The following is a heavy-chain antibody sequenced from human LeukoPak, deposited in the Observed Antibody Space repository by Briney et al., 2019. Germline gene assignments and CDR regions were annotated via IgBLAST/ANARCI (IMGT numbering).Heavy chain of an antibody. Sequence: KPGGSLRLSCAASGFTFSTYYMNWVRQAPGKGLEWVSFITGSSSYIYYTDSVKGRFTISRDNAKNSLFLQMNSLRDEDTAVYYCASGFSSSPYFDYWGQGTLVIVSS. J-gene: IGHJ4*02. D-gene: IGHD6-6*01. CDR1: GFTFSTYY. CDR3: ASGFSSSPYFDY. V-gene: IGHV3-21*01. CDR2: ITGSSSYI.